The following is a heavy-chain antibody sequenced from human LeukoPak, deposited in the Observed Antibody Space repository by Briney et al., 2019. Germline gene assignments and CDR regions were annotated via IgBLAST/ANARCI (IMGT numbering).Heavy chain of an antibody. CDR1: GGTFSSYA. J-gene: IGHJ4*02. Sequence: SVKVSCKASGGTFSSYAISWVRQAPGQGLEWMGGMIPIFGTANYAQKFQGRVTITADKSTSTAYMELSSLRSEDTAMYYCARGFYYYGSGSYFDYWGQGTLVTVSS. V-gene: IGHV1-69*06. CDR3: ARGFYYYGSGSYFDY. D-gene: IGHD3-10*01. CDR2: MIPIFGTA.